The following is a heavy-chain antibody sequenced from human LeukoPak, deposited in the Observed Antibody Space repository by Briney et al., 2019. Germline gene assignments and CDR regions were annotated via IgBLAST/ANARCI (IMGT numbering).Heavy chain of an antibody. V-gene: IGHV3-23*01. J-gene: IGHJ4*02. Sequence: GGSLRLSCAASGFTFSSYAMSWVRQAPGKGLEWVSAISGSGGSTYYADSVKGRFTISRDNSKNTLYLQMNGLRAEDTAVYYCAKEGYYDSSGYPDDYYFDYWGQGTLVTVSS. CDR2: ISGSGGST. CDR1: GFTFSSYA. CDR3: AKEGYYDSSGYPDDYYFDY. D-gene: IGHD3-22*01.